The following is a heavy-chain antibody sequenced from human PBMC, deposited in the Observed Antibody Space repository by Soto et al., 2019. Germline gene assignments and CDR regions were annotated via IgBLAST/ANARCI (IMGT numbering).Heavy chain of an antibody. V-gene: IGHV4-31*03. D-gene: IGHD6-13*01. CDR3: ARVAVAAAKYYYGMDV. Sequence: SETLSLTCTVSGGSISSGGYYWSWIRQHPGKGLEWIGYIYYSGSTYYNPSLKSRVTISVDTSKNQFSLKLSSVTAADTAVYYCARVAVAAAKYYYGMDVWGQGTTVTVSS. CDR2: IYYSGST. J-gene: IGHJ6*02. CDR1: GGSISSGGYY.